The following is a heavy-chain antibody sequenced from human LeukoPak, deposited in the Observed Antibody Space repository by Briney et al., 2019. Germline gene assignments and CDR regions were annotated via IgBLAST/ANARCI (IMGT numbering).Heavy chain of an antibody. D-gene: IGHD4-17*01. CDR2: INPNSGGT. V-gene: IGHV1-2*02. CDR3: AQDYVTVTKFFPDAFDI. J-gene: IGHJ3*02. Sequence: ASVKVSCKASGYTFTSYDVNWVRQAPGQGLEWMGWINPNSGGTNYAQKFQGRVTMTRDTSISTAYMELSRLRSDDTAVYYCAQDYVTVTKFFPDAFDIWGQGTMVTVSS. CDR1: GYTFTSYD.